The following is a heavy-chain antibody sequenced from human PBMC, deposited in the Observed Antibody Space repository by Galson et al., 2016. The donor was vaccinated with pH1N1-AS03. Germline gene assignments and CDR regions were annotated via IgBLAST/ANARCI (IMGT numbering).Heavy chain of an antibody. CDR3: ARDYYERDSYYYSAAGY. V-gene: IGHV3-30*04. CDR1: GFTFSSYV. Sequence: SLRLSCAASGFTFSSYVMHWVRQAPGKGLEWVAVISYDGSNKYYADSVKGRFTISRDNSKNTLYLQMDSLRPEDTAVYYCARDYYERDSYYYSAAGYWGQGTQVTVSS. J-gene: IGHJ4*02. D-gene: IGHD5-24*01. CDR2: ISYDGSNK.